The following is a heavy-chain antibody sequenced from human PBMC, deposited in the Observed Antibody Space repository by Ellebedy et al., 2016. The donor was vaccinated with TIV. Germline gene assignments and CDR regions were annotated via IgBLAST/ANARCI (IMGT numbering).Heavy chain of an antibody. J-gene: IGHJ4*02. CDR2: ISHTGGRT. CDR3: AKDRTPGDGYWVFDD. D-gene: IGHD5-18*01. V-gene: IGHV3-23*01. CDR1: GFTFSSYA. Sequence: GESLKISCAAPGFTFSSYAMSWVRQAPGKGLEWVSTISHTGGRTYYADSVGGRFTISRDNSKKTLYLQMNSLRAEDTAVYFCAKDRTPGDGYWVFDDWGQGTLVTVSS.